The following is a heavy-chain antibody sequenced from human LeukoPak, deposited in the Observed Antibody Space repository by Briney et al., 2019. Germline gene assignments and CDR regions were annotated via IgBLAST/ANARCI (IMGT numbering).Heavy chain of an antibody. CDR1: GGSISSYY. CDR3: ARTVYYYDSSGYTYYFDY. CDR2: IYYSGST. D-gene: IGHD3-22*01. Sequence: PSETLSLTCTVSGGSISSYYWSWIRQPPGKGLEWIGYIYYSGSTNYNPSLKSRVTISVDTSKNQFSLKLSPVTAADTAVYYCARTVYYYDSSGYTYYFDYWGQGTLVTVSS. V-gene: IGHV4-59*01. J-gene: IGHJ4*02.